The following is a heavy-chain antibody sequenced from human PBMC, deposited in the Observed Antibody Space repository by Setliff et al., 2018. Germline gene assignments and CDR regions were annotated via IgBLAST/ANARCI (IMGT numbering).Heavy chain of an antibody. CDR1: GFTFRNYW. Sequence: GGSLRLSCAVSGFTFRNYWMTWVRQAPGRGLEWLTYINKDGSAKHYVDSVKGRFTISRDNAKNSLYLRINSLRAEDTAVYYCAKDFGFGAMDVWGQGTTVTVSS. V-gene: IGHV3-7*01. CDR3: AKDFGFGAMDV. J-gene: IGHJ6*02. CDR2: INKDGSAK. D-gene: IGHD3-16*01.